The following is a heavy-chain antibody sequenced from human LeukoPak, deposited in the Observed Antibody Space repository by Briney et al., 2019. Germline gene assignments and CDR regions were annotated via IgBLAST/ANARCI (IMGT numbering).Heavy chain of an antibody. CDR2: INPSGGST. D-gene: IGHD2/OR15-2a*01. CDR3: AKLSWGGYYFDY. CDR1: GYTFTSYY. J-gene: IGHJ4*02. V-gene: IGHV1-46*01. Sequence: ASVKVSCKASGYTFTSYYMHWVRQAPGQGLEWMGIINPSGGSTSYAQKFQGRVTMTRDTSTSTVYMELSSLRSEDTAVYYCAKLSWGGYYFDYWGQGTLVTVSS.